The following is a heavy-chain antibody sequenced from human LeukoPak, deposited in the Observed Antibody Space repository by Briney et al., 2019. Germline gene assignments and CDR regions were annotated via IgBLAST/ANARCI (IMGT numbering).Heavy chain of an antibody. J-gene: IGHJ4*02. D-gene: IGHD2-2*01. CDR1: GYSISSGSYY. CDR3: ARFAVVPAAIIEI. V-gene: IGHV4-61*02. CDR2: IYTSGST. Sequence: PSETLSLTCTVSGYSISSGSYYWSWIRQPAGKGLEWIGRIYTSGSTNYNPSLKSRVTISVDTSKNQFSLKLSSVTAADTAVYYCARFAVVPAAIIEIWGQGTLVTVSS.